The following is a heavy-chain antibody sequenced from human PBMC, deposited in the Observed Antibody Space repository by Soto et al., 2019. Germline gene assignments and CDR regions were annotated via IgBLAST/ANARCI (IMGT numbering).Heavy chain of an antibody. D-gene: IGHD2-21*01. V-gene: IGHV4-59*08. CDR1: GGSINNYY. Sequence: SETLSLTCTVSGGSINNYYWSWIRQSPGRGLEWIAYIYYNGETNYNPSLKSRVTISIDTSKSQFSLKLTSVTVADTAVYYCARHAALISSPLDYWGQGSLVTVSS. CDR3: ARHAALISSPLDY. J-gene: IGHJ4*02. CDR2: IYYNGET.